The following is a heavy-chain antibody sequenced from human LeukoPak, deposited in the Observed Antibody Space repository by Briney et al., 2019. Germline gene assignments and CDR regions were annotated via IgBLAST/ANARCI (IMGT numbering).Heavy chain of an antibody. CDR1: GFTFSSYS. CDR2: ISSSSSYI. Sequence: GGSLRLSCAASGFTFSSYSMNWVRQAPGKGLEWVLSISSSSSYIYYADSVKGRLPISRDNAKNSLYLQMNSLRAEDTAVYYCARAHLYCSGGSCYSDYWGQGTLATVSS. J-gene: IGHJ4*02. V-gene: IGHV3-21*01. CDR3: ARAHLYCSGGSCYSDY. D-gene: IGHD2-15*01.